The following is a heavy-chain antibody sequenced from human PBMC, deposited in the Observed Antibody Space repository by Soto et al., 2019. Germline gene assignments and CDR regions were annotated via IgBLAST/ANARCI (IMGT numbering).Heavy chain of an antibody. CDR3: ARARMVRGIIYYYGMDV. CDR1: GYTFTIYC. J-gene: IGHJ6*02. V-gene: IGHV1-18*01. CDR2: ISAYNGNT. D-gene: IGHD3-10*01. Sequence: ASVKVSCKASGYTFTIYCISWVRQAPGQGLEWMGWISAYNGNTSYAQKLQGRVTMTTDTSTSTAYMELRSLRSDDTAVYYCARARMVRGIIYYYGMDVWGQGTTVTVSS.